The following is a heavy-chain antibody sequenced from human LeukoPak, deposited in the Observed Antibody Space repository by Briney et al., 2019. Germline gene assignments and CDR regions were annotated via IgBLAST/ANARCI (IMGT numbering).Heavy chain of an antibody. CDR1: GFTFSDYY. Sequence: GGSLRLSCAASGFTFSDYYMSWIRQAPGKGLEWVSAISGSGGSTYYADSVKGRFTISRDNSKNTLYLQMNSLRAEDTAVYYCAKLHYYDSSDLDYWGQGTLVTVSS. D-gene: IGHD3-22*01. CDR2: ISGSGGST. V-gene: IGHV3-23*01. CDR3: AKLHYYDSSDLDY. J-gene: IGHJ4*02.